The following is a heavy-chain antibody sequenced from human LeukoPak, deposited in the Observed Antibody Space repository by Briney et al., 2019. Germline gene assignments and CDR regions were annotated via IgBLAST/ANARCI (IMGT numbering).Heavy chain of an antibody. J-gene: IGHJ6*03. CDR2: ISYSGTT. CDR1: GDSISSYY. Sequence: SETLSLTCTASGDSISSYYWSWFRQSPGMGLQWIGYISYSGTTNYNPSLKSRVTISEDTSKKRLSLHLNSVTAADTAMYYCARGRADRGFYYSYVDVWGKGTAVTVSS. V-gene: IGHV4-59*01. CDR3: ARGRADRGFYYSYVDV. D-gene: IGHD4/OR15-4a*01.